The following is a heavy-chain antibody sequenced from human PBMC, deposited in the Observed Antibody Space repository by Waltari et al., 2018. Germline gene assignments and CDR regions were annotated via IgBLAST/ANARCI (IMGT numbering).Heavy chain of an antibody. CDR3: ARLNWGVGWNFDY. V-gene: IGHV4-39*01. CDR1: GGSISSSSYY. CDR2: IYYSGST. Sequence: QLQLQESGPGLVKPSETLSLTCTVSGGSISSSSYYWGWIRQPPGKGLEWIGRIYYSGSTYYSPSLKSRVTISVDTSKNQFSLKLSSVTAADTAVYYCARLNWGVGWNFDYWGQGTLVTVSS. J-gene: IGHJ4*02. D-gene: IGHD7-27*01.